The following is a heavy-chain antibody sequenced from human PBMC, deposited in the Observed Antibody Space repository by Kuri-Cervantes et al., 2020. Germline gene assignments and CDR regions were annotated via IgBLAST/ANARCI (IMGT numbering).Heavy chain of an antibody. CDR2: SRNKANSCTT. V-gene: IGHV3-72*01. CDR3: ARDAPAEWGSYFDY. CDR1: GFTFSDYY. J-gene: IGHJ4*02. D-gene: IGHD7-27*01. Sequence: GESLKISCAASGFTFSDYYMDWLRQAPGKGLEWVGRSRNKANSCTTEYAASVKGRFTISRDDSKNSLYLQMNSLKTEDTAVYYCARDAPAEWGSYFDYWGQGTLVTVSS.